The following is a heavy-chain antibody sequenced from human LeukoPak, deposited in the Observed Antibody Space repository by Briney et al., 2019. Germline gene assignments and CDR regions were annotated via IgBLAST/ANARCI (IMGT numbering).Heavy chain of an antibody. V-gene: IGHV3-23*01. J-gene: IGHJ4*02. D-gene: IGHD3-22*01. CDR2: ISGSGGST. Sequence: GGSLRVSCAASGFTFSNYCMHWVRQAPGKGLEWVSAISGSGGSTYYADSVKGRFTISRDNSKNTLYLQMNSLRAEDTAVYYCAKYLVNYYDSSGYYDVDYWGQGTLVTVSS. CDR3: AKYLVNYYDSSGYYDVDY. CDR1: GFTFSNYC.